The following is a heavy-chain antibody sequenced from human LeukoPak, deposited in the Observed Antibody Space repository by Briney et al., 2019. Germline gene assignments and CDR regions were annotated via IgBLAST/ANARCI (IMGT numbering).Heavy chain of an antibody. CDR1: GFSFSTSG. D-gene: IGHD3-16*01. J-gene: IGHJ4*02. CDR3: ARDLLDYGTAYYDVGIFDS. V-gene: IGHV3-30*04. Sequence: GGSLRLSCEASGFSFSTSGVHWVRQAPGKGLEWMAVISKDGRKNHYADSVKGRFTISRDNSKSTLFLQMNSLRPEDTGIYYCARDLLDYGTAYYDVGIFDSWGQGTRVTVSS. CDR2: ISKDGRKN.